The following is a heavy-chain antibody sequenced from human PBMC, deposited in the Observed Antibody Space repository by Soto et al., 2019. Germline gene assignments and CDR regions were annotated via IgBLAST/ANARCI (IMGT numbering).Heavy chain of an antibody. V-gene: IGHV1-69*02. J-gene: IGHJ4*02. Sequence: QVQLVQSGAEVKKPGSSVKVSCKASGGTFSSYIISWVRQAPGQGLEWMGRIIPILGIANYAQKFQGRVTITADKSTSTAYMELSSLRSEDTAVYYCASSSIAVAGTLDYWGQGTLVTVSS. CDR1: GGTFSSYI. CDR3: ASSSIAVAGTLDY. CDR2: IIPILGIA. D-gene: IGHD6-19*01.